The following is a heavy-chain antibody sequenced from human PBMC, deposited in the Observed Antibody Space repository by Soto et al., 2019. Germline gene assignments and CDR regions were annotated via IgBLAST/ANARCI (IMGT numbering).Heavy chain of an antibody. J-gene: IGHJ4*02. Sequence: GGSLRLSCAASGFSFSNYGMHWVRQAPGKGLEWVAVISYDGSSKCHADSVKGRFTISRDNSKNTLHLQMNSLRAEDTAVYYCSKDRRGGRAVLDSWGQGTPVNVSS. V-gene: IGHV3-30*18. CDR3: SKDRRGGRAVLDS. D-gene: IGHD2-8*01. CDR1: GFSFSNYG. CDR2: ISYDGSSK.